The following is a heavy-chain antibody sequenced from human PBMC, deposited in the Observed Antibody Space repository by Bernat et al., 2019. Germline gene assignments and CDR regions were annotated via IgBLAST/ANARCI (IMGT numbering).Heavy chain of an antibody. Sequence: EVQLVETGGGLIQPGGSLRLSCAASGFTVSSNYMSWVRQAPGKGLAWVSVIYSGGSTYYADSVKGRFTISRDNSKNTLYLQMNSLRAEETAVYYCARDSQQLATVYWGQGTLVTVSS. J-gene: IGHJ4*02. CDR2: IYSGGST. CDR3: ARDSQQLATVY. V-gene: IGHV3-53*02. CDR1: GFTVSSNY. D-gene: IGHD6-13*01.